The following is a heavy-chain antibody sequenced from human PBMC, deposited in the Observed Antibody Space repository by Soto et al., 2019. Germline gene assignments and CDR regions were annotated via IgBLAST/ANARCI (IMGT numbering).Heavy chain of an antibody. V-gene: IGHV3-23*01. Sequence: GGSLRLSCAASGFTFSSYAMSWVRQAPGKGLEWVSAISGSGGSTYYADSVKGRFTISRDNSKNTLYLQMNSLRAEDTAVYYCAKESGYSYGYPLYYFDYWGQGTLVTVSS. CDR3: AKESGYSYGYPLYYFDY. D-gene: IGHD5-18*01. J-gene: IGHJ4*02. CDR1: GFTFSSYA. CDR2: ISGSGGST.